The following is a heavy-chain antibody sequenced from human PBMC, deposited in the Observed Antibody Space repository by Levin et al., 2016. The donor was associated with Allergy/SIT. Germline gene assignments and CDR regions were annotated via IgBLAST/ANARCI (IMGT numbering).Heavy chain of an antibody. CDR3: ARDILPASQSGWFDP. D-gene: IGHD2-2*01. J-gene: IGHJ5*02. CDR2: IFYSGST. V-gene: IGHV4-31*02. Sequence: PGKGLEWIGYIFYSGSTSYNPSLKTRVTIPLDTSKNQFSLKLSSVTAADTAVYFCARDILPASQSGWFDPWGQGTLVTVSS.